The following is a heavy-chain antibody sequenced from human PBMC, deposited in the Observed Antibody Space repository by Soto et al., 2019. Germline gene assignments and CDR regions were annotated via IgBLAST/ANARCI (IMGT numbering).Heavy chain of an antibody. Sequence: ASVKVSCKASGYTFTSYGISWVRQAPGQGLEWMGWISAYNGNTNYAQKLQGRVTMTTDTSTSTAYMELRSLRSDDTAVYYCARLYYYDSSGYYSYVDYWGQGTLVTV. V-gene: IGHV1-18*04. CDR3: ARLYYYDSSGYYSYVDY. J-gene: IGHJ4*02. CDR1: GYTFTSYG. CDR2: ISAYNGNT. D-gene: IGHD3-22*01.